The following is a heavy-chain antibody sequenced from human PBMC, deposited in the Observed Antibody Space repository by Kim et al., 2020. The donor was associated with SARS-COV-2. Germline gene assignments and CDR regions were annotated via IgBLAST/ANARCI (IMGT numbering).Heavy chain of an antibody. J-gene: IGHJ3*02. Sequence: SETLSLTCTVSGGSISSGSYYWSWIRQPAGKGLEWIGRIYTSGSTNYNPSLKSRVTISVDTSKNQFSLKLSSVTAADTAVYYCARELLYYDFWSGYGNDAFDIWGQGTMVTVSS. V-gene: IGHV4-61*02. CDR3: ARELLYYDFWSGYGNDAFDI. CDR1: GGSISSGSYY. D-gene: IGHD3-3*01. CDR2: IYTSGST.